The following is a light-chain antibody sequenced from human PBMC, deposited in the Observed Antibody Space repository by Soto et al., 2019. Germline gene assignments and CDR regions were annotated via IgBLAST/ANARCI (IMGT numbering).Light chain of an antibody. V-gene: IGKV1-9*01. J-gene: IGKJ4*01. CDR1: QGISSY. CDR3: QQVNSYPLT. Sequence: IQLTQSPSSLSASVGDRVTITCRASQGISSYLAWYQQKPGKAPNLLIYSASTLQSGVPSRFSGSGSGTDFTLTIGRLQPEDFATYSCQQVNSYPLTFGGGTQVEIK. CDR2: SAS.